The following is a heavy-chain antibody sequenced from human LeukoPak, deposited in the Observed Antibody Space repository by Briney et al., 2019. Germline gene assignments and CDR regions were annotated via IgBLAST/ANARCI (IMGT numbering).Heavy chain of an antibody. D-gene: IGHD7-27*01. CDR2: IYYTET. CDR3: ASRKLGNDY. J-gene: IGHJ4*02. CDR1: GGSVSDYY. Sequence: SETLSLTCTVSGGSVSDYYWGWIRQSPGKALEWIGYIYYTETSYNPSLKSRVTISADTSRDQFPLKLSSVTAADTAVYYCASRKLGNDYWGQGILVTVTS. V-gene: IGHV4-59*02.